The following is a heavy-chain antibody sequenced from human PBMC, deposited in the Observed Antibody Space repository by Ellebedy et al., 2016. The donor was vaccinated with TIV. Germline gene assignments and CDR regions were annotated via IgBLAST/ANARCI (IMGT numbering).Heavy chain of an antibody. Sequence: PGGSLRLSCAVSGFTVSNNYISRVRQAPGKGLEWVSVIYSGGSTYYADSVKGRFTISRDNSKNTVYLQMNSLRAEDTAVYYCARGVLSGYWGQGTLVTVSS. V-gene: IGHV3-53*01. D-gene: IGHD2/OR15-2a*01. CDR2: IYSGGST. CDR3: ARGVLSGY. CDR1: GFTVSNNY. J-gene: IGHJ4*02.